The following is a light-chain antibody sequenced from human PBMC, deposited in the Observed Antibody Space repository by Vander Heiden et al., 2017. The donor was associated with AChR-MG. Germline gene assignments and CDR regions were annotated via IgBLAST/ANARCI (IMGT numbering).Light chain of an antibody. CDR2: GAS. CDR3: HQDSTSPWT. J-gene: IGKJ1*01. Sequence: IVLTQSPGTLSLSPGERATLSCRASQSLSSPSLAWYQHRPGQAPRLLIYGASSRATDIPDRFSGSGSGTDFTLTISRLEPDDFAVYYCHQDSTSPWTFGQGTKVDIK. V-gene: IGKV3-20*01. CDR1: QSLSSPS.